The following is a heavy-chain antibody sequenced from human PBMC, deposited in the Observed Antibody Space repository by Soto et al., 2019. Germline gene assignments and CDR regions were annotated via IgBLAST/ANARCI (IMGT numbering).Heavy chain of an antibody. D-gene: IGHD2-15*01. CDR1: GGSFSGYW. J-gene: IGHJ3*02. CDR3: ARSWYDAFDI. CDR2: INHSGST. Sequence: TSETLSLTCAVYGGSFSGYWWSWISQPPGKGLEWIGEINHSGSTNYNPSLKSRVTISVDTSKNQFSLKLSSVTAADTAVYYCARSWYDAFDIWGQGTMVTVSS. V-gene: IGHV4-34*01.